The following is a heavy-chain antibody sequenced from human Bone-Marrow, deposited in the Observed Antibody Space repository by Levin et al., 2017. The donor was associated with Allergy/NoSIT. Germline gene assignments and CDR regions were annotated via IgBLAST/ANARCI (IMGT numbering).Heavy chain of an antibody. D-gene: IGHD1-26*01. Sequence: SCAASGFSVSDYYMSWIRQAPGKGLEWVSYISSSTYTNYADSVKGRFTISRDSAKNSLYLQMNSLTVEDTAVYYCARDGTPHSSNWLDPWGQGTLVTVSS. J-gene: IGHJ5*02. CDR2: ISSSTYT. V-gene: IGHV3-11*05. CDR1: GFSVSDYY. CDR3: ARDGTPHSSNWLDP.